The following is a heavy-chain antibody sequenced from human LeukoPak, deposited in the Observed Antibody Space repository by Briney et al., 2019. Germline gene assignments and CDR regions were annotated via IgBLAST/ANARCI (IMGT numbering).Heavy chain of an antibody. J-gene: IGHJ3*01. Sequence: GRSLRLSCAASGFNFSSYAMHRVRQAPGKGLDWVAVISDGGDDKFYTDSVKGRFSISRDNSKNTLYLQMNSLRAEDTAAYHCASDLDYGDIDDSFDVWGQGTMVTVSS. CDR2: ISDGGDDK. D-gene: IGHD4-17*01. V-gene: IGHV3-30*10. CDR3: ASDLDYGDIDDSFDV. CDR1: GFNFSSYA.